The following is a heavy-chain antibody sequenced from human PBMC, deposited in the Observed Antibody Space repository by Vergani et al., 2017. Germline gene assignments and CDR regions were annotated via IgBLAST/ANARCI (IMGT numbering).Heavy chain of an antibody. V-gene: IGHV4-61*02. CDR3: ATRSYDRVDY. CDR1: GGSISSSSYY. D-gene: IGHD3-3*01. CDR2: IYSSGIT. Sequence: QVQLQESGPGLVKPSQTLSLTCTVSGGSISSSSYYWNWIRQPAGKGLERIGRIYSSGITNYNPSLKSRVTISIDPSKNQFALKLNSVTAADTAVYYCATRSYDRVDYWGKGALVSVSS. J-gene: IGHJ4*02.